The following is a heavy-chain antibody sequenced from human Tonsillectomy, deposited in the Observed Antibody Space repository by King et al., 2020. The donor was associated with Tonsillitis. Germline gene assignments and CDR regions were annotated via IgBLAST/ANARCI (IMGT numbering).Heavy chain of an antibody. J-gene: IGHJ4*02. Sequence: VQLVESGGGLVQPGGSLRLSCAGSGFDFSSYTLSWVRHTPRKGLEWVSGISHSGSTTYYADSVRGRFTISRDNSKNTLYLQMNSLRAEDTAVYDCAKLDYDILSGYDSWGQGTLVTVSS. V-gene: IGHV3-23*04. CDR1: GFDFSSYT. D-gene: IGHD3-9*01. CDR3: AKLDYDILSGYDS. CDR2: ISHSGSTT.